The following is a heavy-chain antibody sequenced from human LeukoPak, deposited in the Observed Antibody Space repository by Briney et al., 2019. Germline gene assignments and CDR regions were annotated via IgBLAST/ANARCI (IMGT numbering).Heavy chain of an antibody. CDR1: GGSITSSSYY. J-gene: IGHJ6*03. CDR3: ARTEESGYSYRYFGYYYYMDV. Sequence: PSETLSLTCTVSGGSITSSSYYWGWIRQPPGKGLEWIGSIYHSGSTYYNPSLKSRVTISIDTSKNQFSLTLSSVTAADTAVYYCARTEESGYSYRYFGYYYYMDVWGKGTTVTVSS. D-gene: IGHD5-18*01. V-gene: IGHV4-39*07. CDR2: IYHSGST.